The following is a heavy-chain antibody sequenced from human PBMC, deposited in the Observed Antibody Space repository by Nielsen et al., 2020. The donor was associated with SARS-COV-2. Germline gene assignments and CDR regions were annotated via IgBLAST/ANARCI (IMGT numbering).Heavy chain of an antibody. Sequence: WVRQAPGQRLEWMGWINPNSGGTNYAQKFQGWVTMTRDTSISTAYMELSRLRSDDTAVYYCARAIAAAGFDYWGQGTLVTVSS. V-gene: IGHV1-2*04. CDR2: INPNSGGT. J-gene: IGHJ4*02. CDR3: ARAIAAAGFDY. D-gene: IGHD6-13*01.